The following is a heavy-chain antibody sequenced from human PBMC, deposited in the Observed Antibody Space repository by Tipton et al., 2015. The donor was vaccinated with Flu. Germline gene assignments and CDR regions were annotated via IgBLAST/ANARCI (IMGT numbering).Heavy chain of an antibody. V-gene: IGHV4-34*01. CDR3: ARHGPGSGWDFGGYVRPHWYFDL. CDR1: GGSFSGYY. D-gene: IGHD6-19*01. J-gene: IGHJ2*01. Sequence: TLSLTCAVYGGSFSGYYWSWIRQPPGKGLEWIGEINHSGSTNYNPSLKSRVTISVDTSKNQFSLKLSSVSAAGTAVYYCARHGPGSGWDFGGYVRPHWYFDLGGRGGLVTVCS. CDR2: INHSGST.